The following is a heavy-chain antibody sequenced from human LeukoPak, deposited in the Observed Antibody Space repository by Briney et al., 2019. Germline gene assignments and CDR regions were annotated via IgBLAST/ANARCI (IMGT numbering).Heavy chain of an antibody. CDR1: GGSISSSSYY. J-gene: IGHJ4*02. V-gene: IGHV4-39*07. CDR3: ARQRITMVRGVPTYYFDY. Sequence: SETLSLTCTVSGGSISSSSYYWGWIRQPPGKGLEWIGSIYYSGSTYYNPSLKSRVTISVDTSKNQFSLKLSPVTAADTAVYYCARQRITMVRGVPTYYFDYWGQGTLVTVSS. CDR2: IYYSGST. D-gene: IGHD3-10*01.